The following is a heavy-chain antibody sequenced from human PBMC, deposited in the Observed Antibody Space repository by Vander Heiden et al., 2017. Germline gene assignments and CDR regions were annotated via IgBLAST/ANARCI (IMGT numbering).Heavy chain of an antibody. CDR3: AKSHCSGTSCYGRRFDP. CDR1: GFTFSTYA. V-gene: IGHV3-23*01. Sequence: EVQLLESGGGLVQPGGSLRLSCAASGFTFSTYAMSWVRQAPGKGLEWLSSSNDSGGSAYYADSVKGRFTISRDNSKNTLYLQMNSLRAEDTAVYYCAKSHCSGTSCYGRRFDPWGQGTLVTVSS. D-gene: IGHD2-2*01. J-gene: IGHJ5*02. CDR2: SNDSGGSA.